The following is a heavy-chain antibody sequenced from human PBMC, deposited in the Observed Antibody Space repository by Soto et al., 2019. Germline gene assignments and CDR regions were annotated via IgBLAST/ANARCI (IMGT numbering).Heavy chain of an antibody. CDR2: INVGNGGT. J-gene: IGHJ3*01. Sequence: ASVKVSCKASGYTFSSYGIHWVRQAPGHRLEWMGWINVGNGGTAYSQKFQPRVTITRDTTASTAYMELNSLISEDTAVYYCARQDAFDVWGQGTMVTVSS. CDR3: ARQDAFDV. CDR1: GYTFSSYG. V-gene: IGHV1-3*01.